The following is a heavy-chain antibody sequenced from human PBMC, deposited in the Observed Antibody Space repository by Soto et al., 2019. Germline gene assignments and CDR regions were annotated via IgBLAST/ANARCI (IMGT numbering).Heavy chain of an antibody. Sequence: QAQLVQSGVEVKKPGASVKISCKASGYTFTSSGITWVRQAPGQGLEWMGWISAYNGITYYAQSLQDRVTMTTDTPTNTAYMEVRSLRSDDTAVYYCARGPSRRNPGAVSVNWFDPWGQGTLVTVSS. CDR1: GYTFTSSG. D-gene: IGHD6-19*01. CDR2: ISAYNGIT. J-gene: IGHJ5*02. CDR3: ARGPSRRNPGAVSVNWFDP. V-gene: IGHV1-18*01.